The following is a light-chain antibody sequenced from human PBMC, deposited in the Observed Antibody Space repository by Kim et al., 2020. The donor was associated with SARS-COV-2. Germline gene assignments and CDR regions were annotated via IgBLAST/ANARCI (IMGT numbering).Light chain of an antibody. J-gene: IGKJ4*01. V-gene: IGKV3-11*01. CDR2: DAS. CDR3: QQRSNWPPT. Sequence: WSPGERATLSCRASQSVSSYLAWYQQRPGQAPRLLIYDASSRATGIPARFSGSGSGIDFTLTISSLEPEDFAVYYCQQRSNWPPTFGGGTKVEI. CDR1: QSVSSY.